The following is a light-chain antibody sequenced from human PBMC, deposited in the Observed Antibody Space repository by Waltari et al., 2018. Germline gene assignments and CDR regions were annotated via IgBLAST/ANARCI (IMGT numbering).Light chain of an antibody. J-gene: IGLJ2*01. CDR2: DNK. CDR3: GTWDSGLSAVV. CDR1: SSNIGNNY. V-gene: IGLV1-51*01. Sequence: QSVLTQPPSVSAAPGQKVTISCSGSSSNIGNNYVSWYQHFPGTAPKLLIYDNKRRPSGSAGRCSGSKSGTSATLGITGLQTGDEADYYCGTWDSGLSAVVFGGGTKLTVL.